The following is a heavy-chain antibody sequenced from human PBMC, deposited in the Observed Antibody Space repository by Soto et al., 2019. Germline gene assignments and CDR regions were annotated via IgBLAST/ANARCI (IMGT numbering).Heavy chain of an antibody. J-gene: IGHJ4*02. CDR1: GFAFNSYG. Sequence: GSLRLSCTVSGFAFNSYGISWVRQAPGKGLEWVSSISKSDYTYYSDSVKGRFTISRDNAKNSVSLQMNTLRVEDTAVYYCAREDSIIIPAVSAFWGQGTLVTVSS. CDR3: AREDSIIIPAVSAF. CDR2: ISKSDYT. D-gene: IGHD2-2*01. V-gene: IGHV3-21*01.